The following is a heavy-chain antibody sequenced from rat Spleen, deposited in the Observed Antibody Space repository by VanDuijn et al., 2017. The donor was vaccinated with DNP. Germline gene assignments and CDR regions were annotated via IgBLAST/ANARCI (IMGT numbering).Heavy chain of an antibody. CDR3: ARGSSSIYWYFDF. Sequence: EVQLVESGGGLVQPGRSLRVSCAVSGFTFSDYNMAWVRQAPKKGLEWVATIVHDGSRTYYRDSVKGRFTVSRDNTKSTLYLQMSKLGSEDTAIYYCARGSSSIYWYFDFWGPGTMVTVSS. J-gene: IGHJ1*01. V-gene: IGHV5-7*01. CDR2: IVHDGSRT. CDR1: GFTFSDYN. D-gene: IGHD1-2*01.